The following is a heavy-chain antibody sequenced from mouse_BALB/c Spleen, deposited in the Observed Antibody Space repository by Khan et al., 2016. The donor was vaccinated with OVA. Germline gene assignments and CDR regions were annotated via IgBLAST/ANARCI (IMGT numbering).Heavy chain of an antibody. CDR3: ARTARIKY. CDR2: ISYSGST. V-gene: IGHV3-2*02. CDR1: GYSITSGYG. J-gene: IGHJ2*01. D-gene: IGHD1-2*01. Sequence: VQLKESGPGLVKPSQSLSLTCTVTGYSITSGYGWNWIRQFPGNKLEWMGYISYSGSTNYNPSFKSRISITPDTSKNQFFLQLNSVTTEDTATYYCARTARIKYWGQGTTLTVSS.